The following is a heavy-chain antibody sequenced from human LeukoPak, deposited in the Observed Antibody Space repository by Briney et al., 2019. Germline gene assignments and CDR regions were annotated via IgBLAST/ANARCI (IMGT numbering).Heavy chain of an antibody. Sequence: GGSLRLSCAASGFTFSSYAMHWVRQAPGKGLEWVAVRSYDGSNKYYADSVKGRFTISRDNSKNTLYLQMNSLRAEDTAVYYCARDPSVVVVAASYFDYWGQGTLVTVSS. D-gene: IGHD2-15*01. CDR2: RSYDGSNK. J-gene: IGHJ4*02. CDR1: GFTFSSYA. V-gene: IGHV3-30*04. CDR3: ARDPSVVVVAASYFDY.